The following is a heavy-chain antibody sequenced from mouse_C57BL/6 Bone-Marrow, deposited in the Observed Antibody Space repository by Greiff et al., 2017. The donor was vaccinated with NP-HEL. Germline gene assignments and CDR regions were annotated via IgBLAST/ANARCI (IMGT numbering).Heavy chain of an antibody. J-gene: IGHJ1*03. CDR1: GFTFSSYT. Sequence: EVRLVQSGGGLVKPGGSLKLSCAASGFTFSSYTMSWVRQTPEKRLEWVATISGGGGNTYYPDSVKGRFTLSRDNAYHTPSLQMRSMRSEDTALYYCSRREPVWYFDVWGTGTTVTVSS. CDR3: SRREPVWYFDV. V-gene: IGHV5-9*01. CDR2: ISGGGGNT.